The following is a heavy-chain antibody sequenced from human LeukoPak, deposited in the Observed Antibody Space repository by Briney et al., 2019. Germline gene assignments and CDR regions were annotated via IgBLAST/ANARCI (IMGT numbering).Heavy chain of an antibody. Sequence: GESLKISCKGSGYSFTSYWIGWVRQMPGKDLEWMGIIYPGDSETRNSPSFEGQVTLSADKSIRTAYLQWSSLKASDSAMYYCAIAVAGTHFDYWGQGTLVTVSS. V-gene: IGHV5-51*01. J-gene: IGHJ4*02. D-gene: IGHD6-19*01. CDR2: IYPGDSET. CDR3: AIAVAGTHFDY. CDR1: GYSFTSYW.